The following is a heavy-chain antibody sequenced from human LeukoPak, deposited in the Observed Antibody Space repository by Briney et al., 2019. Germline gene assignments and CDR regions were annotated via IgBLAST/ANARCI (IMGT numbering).Heavy chain of an antibody. Sequence: GGSLRLSCAASGLTFSSYTMTWVRQAPGRGLEWVSGISGSGGKTYYADSVKGRFTISRDNSKNMLYLQMNSLRAEDTAVYYCAKRKQGVFDYWGQGTLVTVSS. V-gene: IGHV3-23*01. CDR3: AKRKQGVFDY. J-gene: IGHJ4*02. CDR1: GLTFSSYT. CDR2: ISGSGGKT. D-gene: IGHD3-16*01.